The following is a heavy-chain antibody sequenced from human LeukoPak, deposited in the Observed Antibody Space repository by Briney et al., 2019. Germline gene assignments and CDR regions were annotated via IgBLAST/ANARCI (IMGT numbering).Heavy chain of an antibody. CDR2: ISSSSSYI. CDR1: GFTFSSYG. J-gene: IGHJ6*03. V-gene: IGHV3-21*01. D-gene: IGHD1-14*01. Sequence: GGSLRLSCAVSGFTFSSYGMNWVRQAPGKGLEWVSSISSSSSYIYYADSVKGRFTISRDNAKNSLYLQMNSLRAEDTAVYYCARDTGYYYYMDVWGKGTTVTVSS. CDR3: ARDTGYYYYMDV.